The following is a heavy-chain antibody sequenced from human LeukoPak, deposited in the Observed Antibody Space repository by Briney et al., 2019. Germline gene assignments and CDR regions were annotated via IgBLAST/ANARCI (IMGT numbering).Heavy chain of an antibody. Sequence: PGGSLRLSCAASGFTFSSYAMSWVRQAPGKGLEWVSAISGSGGSTYYADSAKGRFTISRDNSKNTLYLQMNSLRAEDTAVYYCAKGSSGGEMATISHWGQGTLVTVSS. CDR1: GFTFSSYA. V-gene: IGHV3-23*01. CDR2: ISGSGGST. J-gene: IGHJ4*02. CDR3: AKGSSGGEMATISH. D-gene: IGHD5-24*01.